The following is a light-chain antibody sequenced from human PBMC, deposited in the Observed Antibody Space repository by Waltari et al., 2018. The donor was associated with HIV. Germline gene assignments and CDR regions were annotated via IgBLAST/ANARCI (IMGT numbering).Light chain of an antibody. CDR2: EDN. CDR1: ALAKKKY. CDR3: YSTDLLNNQGM. V-gene: IGLV3-10*01. J-gene: IGLJ3*02. Sequence: STALTQPPSVSVSPGQTARITCSGDALAKKKYVYWYQQKSGRAPLLIIYEDNKRPYGIPAKFSASTSGTVAALTISGAQAGDEGDYFCYSTDLLNNQGMFGGGTRLTVL.